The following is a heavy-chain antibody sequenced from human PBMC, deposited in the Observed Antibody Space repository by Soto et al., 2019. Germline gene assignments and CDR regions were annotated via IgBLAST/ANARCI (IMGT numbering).Heavy chain of an antibody. Sequence: ASVKVSCKASGYTFTSYGISWVRQAPGQGLEWMGWISAYNGNTNYAQKLQGRVTMTTDTSTSTAYMEMRSLRSDDTAVYYCAFDNTAEAAYYFDYWCQGILVTVS. V-gene: IGHV1-18*01. D-gene: IGHD6-13*01. CDR2: ISAYNGNT. CDR1: GYTFTSYG. J-gene: IGHJ4*02. CDR3: AFDNTAEAAYYFDY.